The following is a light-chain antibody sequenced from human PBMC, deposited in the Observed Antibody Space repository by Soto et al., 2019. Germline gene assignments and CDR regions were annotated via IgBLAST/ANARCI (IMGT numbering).Light chain of an antibody. V-gene: IGKV3-20*01. J-gene: IGKJ1*01. CDR2: GAS. CDR1: QSVSSSY. CDR3: QQYGSSPPFT. Sequence: EIVLTQSPGTLSLSPGERATLSCRASQSVSSSYLAWYQQKPGQAPRLLIYGASSRATGIPDRFGGSGSGTDLTLTISRLEPEDFAVYYCQQYGSSPPFTFGQGTKVDI.